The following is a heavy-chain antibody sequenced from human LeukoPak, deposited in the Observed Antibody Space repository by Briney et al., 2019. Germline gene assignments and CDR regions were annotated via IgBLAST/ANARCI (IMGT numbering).Heavy chain of an antibody. CDR1: GYTFTSYD. D-gene: IGHD3-22*01. J-gene: IGHJ4*02. Sequence: ASVKVSCKASGYTFTSYDINWVRQATGQGLEWMGWMNPNSGNTGYAQKFQGRVTMPRNTSISTAYMELSSLRSDDAAVYYCARLGGDYYDSSGYYIDYWGQGTLVTVSS. CDR3: ARLGGDYYDSSGYYIDY. CDR2: MNPNSGNT. V-gene: IGHV1-8*01.